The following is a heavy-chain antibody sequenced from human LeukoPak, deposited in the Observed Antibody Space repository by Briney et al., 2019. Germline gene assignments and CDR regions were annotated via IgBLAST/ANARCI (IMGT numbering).Heavy chain of an antibody. V-gene: IGHV3-49*03. CDR3: TRYSGRTDY. CDR1: GFTFGTYA. J-gene: IGHJ4*02. Sequence: GGSLRLSCTSSGFTFGTYAVSWFRQAPGKGLEWVAFIRSTTFGGTTEYAASVKGRFTISRDDSKSIAYLQMNSLKTEDTAVYYCTRYSGRTDYWGQGTLVSVSS. CDR2: IRSTTFGGTT. D-gene: IGHD5-18*01.